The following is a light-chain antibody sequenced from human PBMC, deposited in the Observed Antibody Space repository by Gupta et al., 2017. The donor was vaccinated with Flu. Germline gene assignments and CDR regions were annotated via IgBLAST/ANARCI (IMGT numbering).Light chain of an antibody. CDR2: GAT. J-gene: IGKJ4*01. CDR3: QQYNTWPSLT. CDR1: QNVGSN. V-gene: IGKV3-15*01. Sequence: AAPSASPGEETTLSCSDTQNVGSNFAGYQQNPAQQPRLLLYGATTSATSIPARCSSSRSGTAFTLTISSLQSEDVAVYYCQQYNTWPSLTFGGGTKVEIK.